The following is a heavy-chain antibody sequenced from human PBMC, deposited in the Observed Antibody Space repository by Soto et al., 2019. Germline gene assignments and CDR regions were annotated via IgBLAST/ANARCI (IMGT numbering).Heavy chain of an antibody. D-gene: IGHD2-2*01. CDR2: LTSSGATT. Sequence: PGGSLRLSCAASGFTFSSYAMSWVRQAPGKGLEWVSGLTSSGATTYYADSVKGRFTISRDNSQNTLYLQMNSLRAEDTAVYYCAKVGPMASYYFGYWGQGALVTVSS. J-gene: IGHJ4*02. CDR1: GFTFSSYA. CDR3: AKVGPMASYYFGY. V-gene: IGHV3-23*01.